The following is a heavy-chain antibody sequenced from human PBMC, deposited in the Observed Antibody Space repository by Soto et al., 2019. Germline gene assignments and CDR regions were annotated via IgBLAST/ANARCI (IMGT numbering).Heavy chain of an antibody. CDR2: ISYDGSNK. Sequence: QVQLVESGGGVVQPGKSLRLSCAASGFTFSTYAMHWVRQAPGKGLEWVAVISYDGSNKYYADSVKGRFTISRDNSKNTLYLQMDSLRAEDTAMYYCARSIGREWLIDYWGKGTLVTVSS. CDR1: GFTFSTYA. V-gene: IGHV3-30-3*01. J-gene: IGHJ4*02. D-gene: IGHD6-19*01. CDR3: ARSIGREWLIDY.